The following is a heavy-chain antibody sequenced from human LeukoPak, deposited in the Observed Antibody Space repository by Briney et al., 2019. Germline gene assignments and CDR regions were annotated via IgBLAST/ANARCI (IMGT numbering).Heavy chain of an antibody. V-gene: IGHV4-39*07. CDR3: ARDRVYYYMDV. CDR1: GGSISSSSYY. CDR2: IYYSGSA. J-gene: IGHJ6*03. D-gene: IGHD3-10*01. Sequence: SETLSLTCTVSGGSISSSSYYWGWIRQPSGKGLECIGNIYYSGSAYYNPSLKSRVTISVDTSKNQFSLKLSSVTAADTAVYYCARDRVYYYMDVWGKGTTVTVSS.